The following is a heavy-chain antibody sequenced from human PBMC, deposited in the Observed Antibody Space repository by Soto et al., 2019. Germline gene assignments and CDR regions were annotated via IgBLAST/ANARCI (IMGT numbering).Heavy chain of an antibody. V-gene: IGHV1-18*01. CDR3: ARDQALHYYDSSGYYGDYYYGMDV. CDR2: ISAYNGNT. D-gene: IGHD3-22*01. CDR1: GYTFTSYG. Sequence: QVQLVQSGAEVKKPGASVKVSCKASGYTFTSYGISWVRQAPGQGLEWMGWISAYNGNTNYAQKLQGRVTMTTDTSTSTAYMELRSLRSDDTAVYYCARDQALHYYDSSGYYGDYYYGMDVWGQGTTVTVSS. J-gene: IGHJ6*02.